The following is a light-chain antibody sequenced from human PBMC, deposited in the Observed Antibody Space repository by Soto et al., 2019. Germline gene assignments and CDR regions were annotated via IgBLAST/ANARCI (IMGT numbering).Light chain of an antibody. CDR2: GAS. J-gene: IGKJ2*01. CDR3: QQYGRSPYT. V-gene: IGKV3-20*01. CDR1: QSVSSY. Sequence: EIVLTQSPATLSLSPGERATLSCRASQSVSSYLAWYQHKPGQAPRLLIYGASSRATGIPDRFSGSGSGTDFTLTITRLEPEDFAVYYCQQYGRSPYTFGQGTKLEIQ.